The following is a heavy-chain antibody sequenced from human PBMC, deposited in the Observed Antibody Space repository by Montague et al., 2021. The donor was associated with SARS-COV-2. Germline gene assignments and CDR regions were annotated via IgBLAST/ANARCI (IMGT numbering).Heavy chain of an antibody. Sequence: SLRLSCAASGFTFSSYEMNWVRQAPGKGLEWVSYISSSGSTIYYADSVKGRFTISRDNAKNSLYLQMNSLRAEDTAVYYCARDCAYYDILTSYSPKGGFDYWGQGTLVTVSS. CDR1: GFTFSSYE. CDR3: ARDCAYYDILTSYSPKGGFDY. D-gene: IGHD3-9*01. CDR2: ISSSGSTI. J-gene: IGHJ4*02. V-gene: IGHV3-48*03.